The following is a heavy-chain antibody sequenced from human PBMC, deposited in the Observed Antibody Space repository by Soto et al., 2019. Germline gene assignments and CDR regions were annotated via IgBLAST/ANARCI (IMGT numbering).Heavy chain of an antibody. CDR3: ARQVEVDWSSTLYYYYGMDV. J-gene: IGHJ6*02. D-gene: IGHD3-9*01. CDR2: IYYSGST. V-gene: IGHV4-39*01. Sequence: PSETLSLTCTVSGGSISSSSYYWGWIRQPPGKGLDWIGSIYYSGSTYYNPSLKSRVTISVDTSKNQFSLKLSSVTAADTAVYYCARQVEVDWSSTLYYYYGMDVWGQGTTVTVSS. CDR1: GGSISSSSYY.